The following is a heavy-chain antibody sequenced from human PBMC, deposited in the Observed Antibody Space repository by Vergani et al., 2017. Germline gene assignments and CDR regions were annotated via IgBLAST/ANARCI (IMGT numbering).Heavy chain of an antibody. Sequence: QVQLVESGGGVVQPGRSLRLSCAASGFPFSSYGMHWVRQAPGKGLEWVAVISYDGSNKYYADSVKGRFTISRDNSKNTLYLQMNSLRAEDTAVYYCAKDVLGTTDYWGQGTLVTVSS. CDR1: GFPFSSYG. J-gene: IGHJ4*02. V-gene: IGHV3-30*18. CDR3: AKDVLGTTDY. D-gene: IGHD1-1*01. CDR2: ISYDGSNK.